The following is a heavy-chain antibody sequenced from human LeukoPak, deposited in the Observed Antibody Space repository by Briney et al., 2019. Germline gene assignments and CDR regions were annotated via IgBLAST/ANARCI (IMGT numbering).Heavy chain of an antibody. CDR2: IYYSGST. CDR1: GGSISAYF. CDR3: ARVDSSDAGNFDY. J-gene: IGHJ4*02. D-gene: IGHD2-15*01. V-gene: IGHV4-59*08. Sequence: SETLSLTCTVSGGSISAYFWSWIRQPPGKGLEWIAWIYYSGSTNYNPSLKSRVTISVDTSKNQFSLKLTSVTAADTAVYYCARVDSSDAGNFDYWGQGTLVTVSS.